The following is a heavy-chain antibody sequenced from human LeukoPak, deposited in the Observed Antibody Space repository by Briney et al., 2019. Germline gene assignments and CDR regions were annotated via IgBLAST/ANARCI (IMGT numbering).Heavy chain of an antibody. CDR1: GGSISSYY. CDR3: ARRYCSGGSCYSAFDY. J-gene: IGHJ4*02. V-gene: IGHV4-59*08. Sequence: NSSETLSLTCTVSGGSISSYYWSWIRQPPGKGLEWIGYIYYSGSTKYNPSLKSRVTISVDTSKNQFSLNLSSVTAAGTAVYYCARRYCSGGSCYSAFDYWGQGTLVTVSS. CDR2: IYYSGST. D-gene: IGHD2-15*01.